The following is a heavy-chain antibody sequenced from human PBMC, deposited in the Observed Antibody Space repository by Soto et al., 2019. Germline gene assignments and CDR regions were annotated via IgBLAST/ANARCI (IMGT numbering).Heavy chain of an antibody. CDR2: ISGSGGST. V-gene: IGHV3-23*01. J-gene: IGHJ4*02. D-gene: IGHD5-18*01. CDR1: GFTFSSYA. CDR3: AKGGGYSYGPKPYYFDY. Sequence: GGSLRLSCAASGFTFSSYAMSWVRQAPGKGLEWVSAISGSGGSTYYADSVKGRFTISRDNSKNTLYLQMNSLRAEDTAVYYCAKGGGYSYGPKPYYFDYWGQGTLVTVSS.